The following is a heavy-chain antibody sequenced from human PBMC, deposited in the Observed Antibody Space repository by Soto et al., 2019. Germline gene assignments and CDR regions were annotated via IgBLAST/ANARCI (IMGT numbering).Heavy chain of an antibody. CDR2: INPASGST. CDR1: GYRFTEFG. D-gene: IGHD6-25*01. CDR3: ARDLAAGDH. Sequence: GPEVKKPGASVKVSCRAFGYRFTEFGISWVRQAPGQGLEWLAIINPASGSTNYAQDFLGRVTLTMDTSTTTVYMELSGLRAEDTAIFYCARDLAAGDHWGQGTLVTVSS. V-gene: IGHV1-46*01. J-gene: IGHJ4*02.